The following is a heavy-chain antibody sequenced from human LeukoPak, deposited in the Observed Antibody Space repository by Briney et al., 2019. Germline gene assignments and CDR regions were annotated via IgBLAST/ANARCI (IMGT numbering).Heavy chain of an antibody. D-gene: IGHD5-24*01. CDR2: IYYSGST. CDR3: ARGGVATIDY. CDR1: GYSISSGYY. Sequence: PSETLSLTCTVSGYSISSGYYWSWIRQPPGKGLEWIGYIYYSGSTNYNPSLKSRVTISVDTSKNQFSLKLSSVTAADTAVYYCARGGVATIDYWGQGTLVTVSS. J-gene: IGHJ4*02. V-gene: IGHV4-61*01.